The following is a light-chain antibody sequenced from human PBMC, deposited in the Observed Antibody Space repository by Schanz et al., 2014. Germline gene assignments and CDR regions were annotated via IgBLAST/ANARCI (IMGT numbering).Light chain of an antibody. J-gene: IGLJ3*02. V-gene: IGLV1-40*01. CDR1: SSNIGAGYD. CDR2: GNS. Sequence: QSVLTQPPSVSGAPGQRVTISCTGSSSNIGAGYDVHWYQQLPGTAPKLLIYGNSNRPSGVPDRFSGSKSGTSASLAISGLQSEDEADYYCAAWDDNLSAWVFGGGTKLTVL. CDR3: AAWDDNLSAWV.